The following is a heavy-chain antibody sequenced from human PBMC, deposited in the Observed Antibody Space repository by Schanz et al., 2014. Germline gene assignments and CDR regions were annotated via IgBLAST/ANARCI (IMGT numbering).Heavy chain of an antibody. D-gene: IGHD6-13*01. CDR2: IYYSGST. CDR1: GGSISSGGYS. J-gene: IGHJ6*02. V-gene: IGHV4-30-4*07. Sequence: QVQLQESGPGLVKPSETLSLTCTVSGGSISSGGYSWNWIRQPPGKGLEWIVYIYYSGSTYYNPSLKSRVTISVDTSKNQFSLKLRSVTSADTAVYYCARDPGYSGQYGLDVWGQGTTVTVSS. CDR3: ARDPGYSGQYGLDV.